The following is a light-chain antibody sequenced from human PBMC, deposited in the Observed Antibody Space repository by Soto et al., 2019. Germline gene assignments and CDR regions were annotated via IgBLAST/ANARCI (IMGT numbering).Light chain of an antibody. CDR1: SSDVGLYNH. J-gene: IGLJ2*01. CDR3: SSHTSSPTLVI. V-gene: IGLV2-14*03. Sequence: QSALTQPASVSGSPGQSITISCTGTSSDVGLYNHVSWYQQHPGKAPKIIIYDVNNRPSGISNRFSGSKSGNTASLTISGLQAEDEADYHCSSHTSSPTLVIFGAGTKLTVL. CDR2: DVN.